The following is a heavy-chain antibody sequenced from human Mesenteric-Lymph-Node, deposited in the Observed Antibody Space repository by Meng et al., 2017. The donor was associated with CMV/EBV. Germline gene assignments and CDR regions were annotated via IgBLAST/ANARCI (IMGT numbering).Heavy chain of an antibody. CDR2: ISSSGSNL. D-gene: IGHD3-22*01. V-gene: IGHV3-48*03. CDR1: GFTFSSYE. J-gene: IGHJ4*02. Sequence: GESLKISCAASGFTFSSYEMNWVRQAPGKGLEWVSYISSSGSNLYYADSVKGRFTISRDNANNSLYLQMNSLRAEDTAVYYCARDILPNYYDSSGWDYWGQGTLVTVSS. CDR3: ARDILPNYYDSSGWDY.